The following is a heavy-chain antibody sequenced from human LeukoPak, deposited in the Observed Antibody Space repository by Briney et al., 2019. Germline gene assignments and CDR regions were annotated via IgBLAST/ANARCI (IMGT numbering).Heavy chain of an antibody. V-gene: IGHV2-5*02. CDR3: AHRVYGGRPFDY. CDR2: IYWDDDK. D-gene: IGHD4-23*01. J-gene: IGHJ4*02. CDR1: GFSLSTRGVG. Sequence: SGPTLVKPTQPLTLTCTFSGFSLSTRGVGVGWIRQPPGKALEWLALIYWDDDKRYSPSLKSRLTITKDTSKNQVVLTMTNMDPVDTATYYCAHRVYGGRPFDYWGQGTLVTVSS.